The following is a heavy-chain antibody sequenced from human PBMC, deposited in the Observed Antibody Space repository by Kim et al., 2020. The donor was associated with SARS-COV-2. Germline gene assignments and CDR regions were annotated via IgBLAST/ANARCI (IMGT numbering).Heavy chain of an antibody. V-gene: IGHV4-4*07. CDR3: ARELLHNWFDP. J-gene: IGHJ5*02. D-gene: IGHD2-15*01. CDR2: T. Sequence: TNHNPSPQSRVTMSIDTSKNQFSLKLSSVTAADTAVYYCARELLHNWFDPWGQGTLVTVSS.